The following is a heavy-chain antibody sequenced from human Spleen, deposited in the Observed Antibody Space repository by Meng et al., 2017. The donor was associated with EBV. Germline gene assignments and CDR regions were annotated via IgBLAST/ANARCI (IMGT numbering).Heavy chain of an antibody. D-gene: IGHD5-18*01. V-gene: IGHV3-21*01. Sequence: EVVLVGAGGGLVKPGGSLRLSCESSGFTVSTYSMNWVRQAPGKGLEWVSSISSSSSYIYYADSVKGRFTISRDDAKNSLSLQMNSLRAEDTALYYCARDGWDTAMVKDYWGQGTLVTVSS. J-gene: IGHJ4*02. CDR2: ISSSSSYI. CDR3: ARDGWDTAMVKDY. CDR1: GFTVSTYS.